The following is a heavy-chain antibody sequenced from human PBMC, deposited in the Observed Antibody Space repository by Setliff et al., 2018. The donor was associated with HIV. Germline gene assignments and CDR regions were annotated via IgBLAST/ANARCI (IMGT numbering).Heavy chain of an antibody. Sequence: PGGSLRLSCAASGFTFNSYSMNWVRQAPGKGLEWVSSISSSSSYIYYADSVKGRFTISRDNAKNSLYLQMNSLRAEDTAVYYCARDGDYGGGFDYWGQGTLVTVSS. V-gene: IGHV3-21*04. D-gene: IGHD4-17*01. CDR3: ARDGDYGGGFDY. CDR1: GFTFNSYS. J-gene: IGHJ4*02. CDR2: ISSSSSYI.